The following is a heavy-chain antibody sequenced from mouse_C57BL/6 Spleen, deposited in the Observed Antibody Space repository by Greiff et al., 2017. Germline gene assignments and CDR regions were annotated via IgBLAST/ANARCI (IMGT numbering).Heavy chain of an antibody. J-gene: IGHJ4*01. V-gene: IGHV1-82*01. Sequence: QVQLQQSGPELVKPGASVKISCKASGYAFSSSWMNWVKQRPGKGLEWIGRIYPGDGDTNYNGKFKGKATLTADKSSSTAYMQLSSLTSEDSAVYFCARSPYYPYAMDYWGQGTSVTVSS. CDR2: IYPGDGDT. D-gene: IGHD1-1*01. CDR3: ARSPYYPYAMDY. CDR1: GYAFSSSW.